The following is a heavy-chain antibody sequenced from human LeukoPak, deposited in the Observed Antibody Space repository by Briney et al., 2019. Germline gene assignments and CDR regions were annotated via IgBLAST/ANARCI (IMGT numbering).Heavy chain of an antibody. CDR3: MSAHGY. CDR2: ILPGGKES. J-gene: IGHJ4*02. V-gene: IGHV3-7*01. Sequence: GGSLSLSCVVSGYSFSTNMMNWVRQAPGKGLEWVTTILPGGKESYRVESVKGRFTVSRDNAKNSLFLQMNSLRADDTAVYYCMSAHGYWGQGTLVTVSS. CDR1: GYSFSTNM.